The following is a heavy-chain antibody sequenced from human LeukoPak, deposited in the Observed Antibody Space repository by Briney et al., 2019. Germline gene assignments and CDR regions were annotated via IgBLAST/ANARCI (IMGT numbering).Heavy chain of an antibody. D-gene: IGHD1-26*01. Sequence: PSETLSLTCTVSGGSISNYYWSWIRQPAGKGLEYIGRIYSTGNTNYNPSLKSRVTMAADTSNNQLSLKLTSVTAADTALYFCARGPGYTGSYSFDYWGPGTLVTVSS. J-gene: IGHJ4*02. V-gene: IGHV4-4*07. CDR2: IYSTGNT. CDR1: GGSISNYY. CDR3: ARGPGYTGSYSFDY.